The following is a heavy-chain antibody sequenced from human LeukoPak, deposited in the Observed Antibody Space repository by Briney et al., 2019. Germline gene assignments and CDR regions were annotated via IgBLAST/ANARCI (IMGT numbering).Heavy chain of an antibody. CDR2: ISGSGGST. J-gene: IGHJ4*02. Sequence: PGGSLRLSCAASGFTFSSYSMSWVRQAPGKGLEWVSAISGSGGSTYYADSVKGRFTISRDNSKNTLYLQMNSLRAEDTAVYYCARTALKATRNYFDYWGQGTLVTVSS. CDR1: GFTFSSYS. CDR3: ARTALKATRNYFDY. V-gene: IGHV3-23*01.